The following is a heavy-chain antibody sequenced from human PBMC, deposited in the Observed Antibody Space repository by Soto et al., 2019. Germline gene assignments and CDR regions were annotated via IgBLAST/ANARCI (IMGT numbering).Heavy chain of an antibody. CDR3: AKATATGGGAFDI. J-gene: IGHJ3*02. Sequence: GGSLRLSCAASGFICSSYDMSWVRQAPGKGLEWVSTILVSGSTHYEDSVKGRFTISRDRSKNTVYLQMNSLTAGDTAFYYCAKATATGGGAFDICGQGTMVTVSS. CDR2: ILVSGST. CDR1: GFICSSYD. D-gene: IGHD2-8*02. V-gene: IGHV3-23*01.